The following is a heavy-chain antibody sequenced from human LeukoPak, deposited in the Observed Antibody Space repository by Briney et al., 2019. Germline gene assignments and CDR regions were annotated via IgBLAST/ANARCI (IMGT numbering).Heavy chain of an antibody. Sequence: TSETLSLTCTVSGGSISSSSYYWGWIRQPPGKGLEWIGSIYYSGSTYYNPSLKSRVTISVDTSKNQFSLKLSSVTAADTAVYYCARISSGWYVSYWGQGTLVTVSS. CDR2: IYYSGST. J-gene: IGHJ4*02. CDR3: ARISSGWYVSY. CDR1: GGSISSSSYY. D-gene: IGHD6-19*01. V-gene: IGHV4-39*07.